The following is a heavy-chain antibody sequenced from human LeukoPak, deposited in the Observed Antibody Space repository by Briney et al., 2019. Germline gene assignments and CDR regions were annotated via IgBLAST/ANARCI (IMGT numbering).Heavy chain of an antibody. CDR1: GDSVSSNSAA. CDR3: ARETSSSTWGFDY. CDR2: TFYRSKWYN. J-gene: IGHJ4*02. V-gene: IGHV6-1*01. D-gene: IGHD6-6*01. Sequence: SQTLSLTCPISGDSVSSNSAALNLIRQSPSRGLEWLGRTFYRSKWYNDYAASVKSRVTVNPETSKNQFSLQLNSVTPEDTAMYYCARETSSSTWGFDYWGQGTLVTVSS.